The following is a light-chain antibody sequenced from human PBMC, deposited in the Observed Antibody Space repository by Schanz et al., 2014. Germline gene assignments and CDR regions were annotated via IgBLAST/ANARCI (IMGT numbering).Light chain of an antibody. Sequence: QLTQSPSSLSASVGDRVTITCRASQGVGSYVAWYQQKPGKAPNLLIYAASTLQSGVPSRFSGSGSGTDFTLTISSLQPEDFAGYYCQQSYSTPFTFGPGTNVDIK. CDR3: QQSYSTPFT. CDR2: AAS. J-gene: IGKJ3*01. V-gene: IGKV1-39*01. CDR1: QGVGSY.